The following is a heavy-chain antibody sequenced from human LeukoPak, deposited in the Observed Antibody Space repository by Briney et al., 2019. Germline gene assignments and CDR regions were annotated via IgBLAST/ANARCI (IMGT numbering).Heavy chain of an antibody. CDR3: AKDYGDNPFDF. D-gene: IGHD4-23*01. Sequence: GGSLRLSCAASGFTFSIYAMSWVRQAPGKGLEWVSGISSGGSRTYYADSVKGRFTISGDNSKDTLYLQMNNLRAEDTAIYYCAKDYGDNPFDFWGQGTLVTVSS. V-gene: IGHV3-23*01. CDR2: ISSGGSRT. J-gene: IGHJ4*02. CDR1: GFTFSIYA.